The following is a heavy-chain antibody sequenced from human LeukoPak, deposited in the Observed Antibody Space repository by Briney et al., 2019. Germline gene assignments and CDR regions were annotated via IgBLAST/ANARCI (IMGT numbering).Heavy chain of an antibody. J-gene: IGHJ6*03. Sequence: SETLSLTCTVSGGSISSYYWSWIRQPPGKGLEWIGYIYYSGRTNYNPSLKSRVTISVDTSKNQFSLKLSSVTAADTAVYYCASSSPVWSGYYSYYYYYMDVWGKGTTVTVSS. D-gene: IGHD3-3*01. CDR1: GGSISSYY. CDR3: ASSSPVWSGYYSYYYYYMDV. CDR2: IYYSGRT. V-gene: IGHV4-59*01.